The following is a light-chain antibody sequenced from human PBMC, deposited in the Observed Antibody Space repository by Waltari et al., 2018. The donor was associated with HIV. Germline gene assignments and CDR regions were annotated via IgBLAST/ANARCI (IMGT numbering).Light chain of an antibody. V-gene: IGLV3-21*02. J-gene: IGLJ2*01. CDR1: NIGTKT. Sequence: SYVLTQPPSVSVAPGQTARITCGGYNIGTKTVPWYQQKPGQAPVVVVYDDSLRPSGIPERISGSNPGNTATLTISRVEAGDEADYYCQVWDDSSDHVIFGGGTKLTVL. CDR2: DDS. CDR3: QVWDDSSDHVI.